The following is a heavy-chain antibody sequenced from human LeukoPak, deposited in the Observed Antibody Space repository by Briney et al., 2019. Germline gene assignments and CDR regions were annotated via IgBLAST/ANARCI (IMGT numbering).Heavy chain of an antibody. D-gene: IGHD3-22*01. CDR3: ASVDDSSGTLFDY. Sequence: PSETLSLTCTVSGGSISSYYGSWIRPPPGKGREWIGYIYYSGSTNYNPSLKSRVTISVDTSKNQFSLKLSSVTAADTAVYYCASVDDSSGTLFDYWGQGTLVTVSS. J-gene: IGHJ4*02. CDR1: GGSISSYY. CDR2: IYYSGST. V-gene: IGHV4-59*01.